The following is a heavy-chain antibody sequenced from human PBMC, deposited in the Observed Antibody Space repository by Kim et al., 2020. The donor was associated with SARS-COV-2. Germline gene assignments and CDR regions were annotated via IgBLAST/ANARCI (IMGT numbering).Heavy chain of an antibody. Sequence: SVKGRFTISRDNSKNRLYLQMYSLRAEDTAVYYCAKDEDASGSYWSYFDYWGQGTLVTVSS. CDR3: AKDEDASGSYWSYFDY. J-gene: IGHJ4*02. D-gene: IGHD3-10*01. V-gene: IGHV3-23*01.